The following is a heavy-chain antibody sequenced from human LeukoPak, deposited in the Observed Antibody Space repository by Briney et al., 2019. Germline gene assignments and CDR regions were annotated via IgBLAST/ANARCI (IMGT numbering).Heavy chain of an antibody. CDR3: ARNGYNSRDYFDY. CDR2: IKQDGSEK. J-gene: IGHJ4*02. CDR1: GFTFSSYW. Sequence: GGSLRLSCAASGFTFSSYWMSWVRQAPGKGLEWVANIKQDGSEKYYVDSVKGRITISRDNAKNSLYLQMNSLRAEDTAVYYCARNGYNSRDYFDYWGQGTLVTVSS. D-gene: IGHD5-24*01. V-gene: IGHV3-7*01.